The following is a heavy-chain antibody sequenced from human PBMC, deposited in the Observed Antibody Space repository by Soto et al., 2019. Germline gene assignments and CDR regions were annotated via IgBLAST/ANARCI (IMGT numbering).Heavy chain of an antibody. Sequence: QVQLVESGGGVVQPERSLRLSCVASGFSLSSNGMHWVRQAPGKGLEWVAVIWYDGSKTYYADFVKGRFTISRDNSKNTLYLQRNSLRAEDTAVYYCARDTGGGWYPGYWGQGTLVAVSS. CDR3: ARDTGGGWYPGY. V-gene: IGHV3-33*01. CDR1: GFSLSSNG. J-gene: IGHJ4*02. CDR2: IWYDGSKT. D-gene: IGHD6-19*01.